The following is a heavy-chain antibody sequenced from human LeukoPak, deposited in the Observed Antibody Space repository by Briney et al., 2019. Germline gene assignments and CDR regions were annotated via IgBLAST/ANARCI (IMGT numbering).Heavy chain of an antibody. J-gene: IGHJ4*02. Sequence: SETLSLTCTVSGGSVSSGSYYWSWIRQPPGKGLEWIGYIYYSGSTNYNPSLKSRVTISVDTSKNQFSLKLSSVTAADTAVYYCARDLGWYAYFDCWGQGTLVTVSS. CDR3: ARDLGWYAYFDC. CDR1: GGSVSSGSYY. CDR2: IYYSGST. D-gene: IGHD6-19*01. V-gene: IGHV4-61*01.